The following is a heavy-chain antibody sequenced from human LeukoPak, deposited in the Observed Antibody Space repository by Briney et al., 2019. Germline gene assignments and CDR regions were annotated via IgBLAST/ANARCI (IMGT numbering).Heavy chain of an antibody. Sequence: GGSLRLSCAASGFTFGHYAMHWVRQAPGRGLEWVSLISGDGDGTYYADSVKGRFTISRDTSRNSLYLQMDSLRTEDTASYYCAKDRGGYYGSGTSYYFYGMDAWGQGTTVTVSS. CDR3: AKDRGGYYGSGTSYYFYGMDA. CDR1: GFTFGHYA. V-gene: IGHV3-43*02. CDR2: ISGDGDGT. J-gene: IGHJ6*02. D-gene: IGHD3-10*01.